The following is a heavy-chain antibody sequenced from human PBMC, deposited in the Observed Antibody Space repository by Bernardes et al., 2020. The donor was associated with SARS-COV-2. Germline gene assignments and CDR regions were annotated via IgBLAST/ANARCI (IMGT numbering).Heavy chain of an antibody. Sequence: GGSLRLSCAASGFTFSNAWMSWVRQAPGKGLEWVGRIKSKTDGGTTDYAAPVKGRFTISRDDSKNTLYLQMNSLKTEDTAVYYCTTPPIVVVPAAIQGYYYYYGMDVWGQGTTVTVTS. J-gene: IGHJ6*02. CDR2: IKSKTDGGTT. V-gene: IGHV3-15*01. CDR3: TTPPIVVVPAAIQGYYYYYGMDV. D-gene: IGHD2-2*02. CDR1: GFTFSNAW.